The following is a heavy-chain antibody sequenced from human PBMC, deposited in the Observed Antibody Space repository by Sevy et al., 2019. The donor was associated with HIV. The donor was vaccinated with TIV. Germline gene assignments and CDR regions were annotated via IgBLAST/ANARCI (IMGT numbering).Heavy chain of an antibody. D-gene: IGHD3-22*01. CDR2: INPNSGGT. V-gene: IGHV1-2*02. J-gene: IGHJ6*02. CDR3: ARDLYDSSGYYYYYYGMDV. Sequence: ASVKVSCKASGYTFTGYYMHWVRQAPGQGLEWMGWINPNSGGTNYAQKFQGRVTMTRDTSISTAYMELSRLGSDDTAVYYCARDLYDSSGYYYYYYGMDVWGQGTTVTVSS. CDR1: GYTFTGYY.